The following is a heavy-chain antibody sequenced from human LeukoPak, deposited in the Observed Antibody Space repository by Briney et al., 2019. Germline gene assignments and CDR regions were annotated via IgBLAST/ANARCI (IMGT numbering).Heavy chain of an antibody. J-gene: IGHJ6*03. CDR2: IYDSGST. D-gene: IGHD2-15*01. V-gene: IGHV4-39*01. CDR1: GGSISSSSYY. CDR3: ARLGYSSGGSCYYYYYMDV. Sequence: PSETLSLTCTVSGGSISSSSYYWGWIRQPPGKGLEWIGSIYDSGSTYYHPSLKSRVTISVDTSKNQFSLKLSSVTAADTAVYYCARLGYSSGGSCYYYYYMDVWGKGTTVTVSS.